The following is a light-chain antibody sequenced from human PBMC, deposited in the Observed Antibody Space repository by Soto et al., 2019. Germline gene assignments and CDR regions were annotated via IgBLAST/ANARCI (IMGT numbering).Light chain of an antibody. Sequence: DFQMTQSPSSLSASVGVRVTMTCRASQNINSYLNWYQQKPGKAPKLLIYAASTLESGVPSRFSATVSGTEFSLTITSLQPEDFATYYCLQERGYPRTFGQGTKVDIK. CDR1: QNINSY. CDR3: LQERGYPRT. CDR2: AAS. V-gene: IGKV1-17*01. J-gene: IGKJ1*01.